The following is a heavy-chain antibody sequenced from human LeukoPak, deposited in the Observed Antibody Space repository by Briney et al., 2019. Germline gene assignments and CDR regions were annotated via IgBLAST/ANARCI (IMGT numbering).Heavy chain of an antibody. J-gene: IGHJ4*02. CDR2: IYYSGST. D-gene: IGHD3-22*01. CDR3: ARGDRRYYDSSGYDY. CDR1: GGSISSGGYS. V-gene: IGHV4-30-4*07. Sequence: SETLSLTCAVSGGSISSGGYSWSWIRQPPGKGLEWIGYIYYSGSTYYNPSLKSRVTISVDTSKNQFSLKLSSVTAADTAVYYCARGDRRYYDSSGYDYWGQGTLVTVSS.